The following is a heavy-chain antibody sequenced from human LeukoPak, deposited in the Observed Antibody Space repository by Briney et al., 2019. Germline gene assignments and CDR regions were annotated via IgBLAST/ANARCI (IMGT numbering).Heavy chain of an antibody. Sequence: ASVKVSCKASGYTFTSYDINWVRQATGQGVEWMGWMKPNSGKTSYAQKSHGRVSITRNNSISTAYMELSSLRSEDTAVYYCARGRIREYSYGFHYWGQGTLVIVYS. CDR2: MKPNSGKT. CDR3: ARGRIREYSYGFHY. V-gene: IGHV1-8*03. J-gene: IGHJ4*02. CDR1: GYTFTSYD. D-gene: IGHD5-18*01.